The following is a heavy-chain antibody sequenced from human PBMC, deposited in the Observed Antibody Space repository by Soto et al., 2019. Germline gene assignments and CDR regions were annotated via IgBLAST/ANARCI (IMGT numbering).Heavy chain of an antibody. J-gene: IGHJ2*01. CDR1: GFTFSSYS. D-gene: IGHD4-17*01. CDR3: ARVPQHGDYGYFDL. CDR2: ISSSSSTI. V-gene: IGHV3-48*02. Sequence: GGSLRLSCAASGFTFSSYSMNWVRQAPGKGLEWVSYISSSSSTIYYADSVKGRFTISRDNAKNSLYLQMNSLRDEDTAVYYCARVPQHGDYGYFDLWGRGTLVTVSS.